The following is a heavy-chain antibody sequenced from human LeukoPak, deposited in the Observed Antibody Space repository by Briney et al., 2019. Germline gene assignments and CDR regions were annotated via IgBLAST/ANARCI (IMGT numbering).Heavy chain of an antibody. CDR1: GYTFTTYA. D-gene: IGHD4-17*01. V-gene: IGHV1-3*04. Sequence: ASVKVSCKASGYTFTTYAVHWARQAPRERLEWMGWINTATGNTKYSQKFQGRVTITRDTSASTAYMELSSLRSEDTVVYYCARGTNYGDYFVGDAFDIWGQGTMVTVSS. J-gene: IGHJ3*02. CDR2: INTATGNT. CDR3: ARGTNYGDYFVGDAFDI.